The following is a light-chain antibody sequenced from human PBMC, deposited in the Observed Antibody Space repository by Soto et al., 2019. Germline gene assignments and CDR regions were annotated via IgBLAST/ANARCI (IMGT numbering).Light chain of an antibody. J-gene: IGLJ1*01. Sequence: QSALTQPASVSGSPGLSIAISCTGTSRDVGGYNSVSWYQQQPGKVPKLMIYDVSNRPSGVSNRFSGSKSGNTASLTISGLQAEDEGDYYCSSYTNGGSYVFGTGTELTVL. CDR1: SRDVGGYNS. V-gene: IGLV2-14*01. CDR3: SSYTNGGSYV. CDR2: DVS.